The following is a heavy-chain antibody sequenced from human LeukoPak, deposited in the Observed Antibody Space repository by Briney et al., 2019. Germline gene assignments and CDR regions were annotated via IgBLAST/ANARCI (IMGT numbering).Heavy chain of an antibody. V-gene: IGHV3-30*02. J-gene: IGHJ3*01. D-gene: IGHD3-16*01. Sequence: GGSLRLSCAASGFTFRTYGMHWVRQAPGKGLEWVTVIRYDGSDKFYADSVRGRFTISRDNSKNTLFLQLNSLRVEDTAVYYCAKRADYYDSSRALYDAFDPWGQGTMVTVSS. CDR3: AKRADYYDSSRALYDAFDP. CDR2: IRYDGSDK. CDR1: GFTFRTYG.